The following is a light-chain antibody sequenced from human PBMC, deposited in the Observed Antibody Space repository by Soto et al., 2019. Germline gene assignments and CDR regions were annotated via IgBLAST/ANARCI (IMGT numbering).Light chain of an antibody. Sequence: QSALTQPASVSGSPGQSITISCTGTSSDVGGYNYVSWYQQHPGKAPKLMIYDVSNRPSGVSNRFSGSKSGNTASLTISGLQDVDEADYYCRSYTSSSTLVFGTGTKLTVL. V-gene: IGLV2-14*01. CDR1: SSDVGGYNY. CDR2: DVS. J-gene: IGLJ1*01. CDR3: RSYTSSSTLV.